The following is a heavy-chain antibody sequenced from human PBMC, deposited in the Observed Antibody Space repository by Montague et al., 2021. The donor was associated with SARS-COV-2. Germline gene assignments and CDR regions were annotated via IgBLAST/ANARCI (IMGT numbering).Heavy chain of an antibody. CDR3: ARSVDV. CDR2: ISPDGSAK. V-gene: IGHV3-7*01. J-gene: IGHJ4*02. CDR1: GVSFSSHW. Sequence: SRRLSCAAYGVSFSSHWMSWVRKAPGKPLEWVANISPDGSAKFYVGSVKGRFTISRDNAKTSLYLQMNSLRVEDTAVYYCARSVDVWGQGTLVTVSS.